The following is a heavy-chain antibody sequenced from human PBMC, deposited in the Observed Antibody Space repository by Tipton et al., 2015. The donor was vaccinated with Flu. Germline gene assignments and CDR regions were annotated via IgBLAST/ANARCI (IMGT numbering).Heavy chain of an antibody. CDR3: ARARAPYYYYAMDV. CDR1: DGSITSYY. J-gene: IGHJ6*02. Sequence: LRLSCTVSDGSITSYYWSWIRQPPGKGLEWIGYIYNSGTTNFNPSLMSRLTISVDTSKNQFSLKLSSVTAADTAAYFCARARAPYYYYAMDVWGQGTTVTVSS. CDR2: IYNSGTT. V-gene: IGHV4-59*01.